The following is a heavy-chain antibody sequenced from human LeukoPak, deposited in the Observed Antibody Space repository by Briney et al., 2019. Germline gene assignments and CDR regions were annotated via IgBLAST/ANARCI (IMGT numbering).Heavy chain of an antibody. Sequence: GGSLRLSCAASGFTFSSYEMSWVRQAPGKGLEWVSYISSSGSTIYYADSVEGRFTISRDNAKNSLYLQMNSLRAEDTAVYYCARGSVLRYFDWLSPEPQRGAFDIWGQGTMVTVSS. J-gene: IGHJ3*02. V-gene: IGHV3-48*03. CDR3: ARGSVLRYFDWLSPEPQRGAFDI. CDR1: GFTFSSYE. CDR2: ISSSGSTI. D-gene: IGHD3-9*01.